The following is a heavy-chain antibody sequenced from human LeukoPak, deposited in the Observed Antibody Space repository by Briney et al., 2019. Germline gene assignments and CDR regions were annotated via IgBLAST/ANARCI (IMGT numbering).Heavy chain of an antibody. J-gene: IGHJ6*02. CDR3: ARSPSKGYYGMDV. CDR2: IYHSGST. Sequence: PSETLSLTCAVSGGSISSSNWWSWVRQPPGKGLEWIGEIYHSGSTNYNPSLKSRVTISVDKSKNQFSLKLSSVTAADTAVYYCARSPSKGYYGMDVWGQGTTVTVSS. CDR1: GGSISSSNW. V-gene: IGHV4-4*02.